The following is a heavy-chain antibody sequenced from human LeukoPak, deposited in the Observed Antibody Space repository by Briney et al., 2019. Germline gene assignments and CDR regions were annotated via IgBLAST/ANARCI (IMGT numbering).Heavy chain of an antibody. CDR3: AVWRGYVDFWSGPFDY. Sequence: ASVKVSCRASGYTFTGYYMHWVRLAPGQGLEWMGWINPNNGGTKYEQKFQGRVTMTRDTSISTAYMELSRLRSDDTAVYYCAVWRGYVDFWSGPFDYRGQGALVTVSS. J-gene: IGHJ4*02. CDR2: INPNNGGT. V-gene: IGHV1-2*02. CDR1: GYTFTGYY. D-gene: IGHD3-3*01.